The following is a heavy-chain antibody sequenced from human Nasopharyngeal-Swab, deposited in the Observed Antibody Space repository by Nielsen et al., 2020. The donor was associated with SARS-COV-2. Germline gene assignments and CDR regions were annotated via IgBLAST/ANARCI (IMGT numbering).Heavy chain of an antibody. CDR3: ARGQGPDEY. CDR2: IKEDGSEK. CDR1: GFTLSSYW. J-gene: IGHJ4*02. Sequence: GESLKISCAASGFTLSSYWMTWVRQAPGKGLEWVANIKEDGSEKYYVDSVKGRFTISRDNAKNSLYLQMNSLRVEDTAIYYCARGQGPDEYWGQGTLVTVSS. V-gene: IGHV3-7*03.